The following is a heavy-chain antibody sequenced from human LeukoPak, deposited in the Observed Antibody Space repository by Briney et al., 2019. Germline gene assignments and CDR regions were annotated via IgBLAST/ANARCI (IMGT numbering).Heavy chain of an antibody. D-gene: IGHD3-10*01. J-gene: IGHJ4*02. Sequence: PGGSLRLSCAASGFNFNNYWMHWVRQVPGKGLEWISHINNDGSDASYADSVRGRFTISKDNAKSTLELQMNSLRAEDTAVYYCVRAGGGFDYWGQGTLVTVSS. CDR1: GFNFNNYW. CDR2: INNDGSDA. CDR3: VRAGGGFDY. V-gene: IGHV3-74*01.